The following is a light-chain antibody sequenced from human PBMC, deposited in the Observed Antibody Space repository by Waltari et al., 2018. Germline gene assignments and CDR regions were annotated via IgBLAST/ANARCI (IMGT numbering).Light chain of an antibody. CDR3: QQCYTFPYT. J-gene: IGKJ2*01. CDR1: LSGANNRNE. CDR2: WAS. Sequence: LSGANNRNELGWCQQKPGRPPKLLITWASTQESGFPDRFSGSGSGTGFTRTISSLQAEDVAVYFCQQCYTFPYTFGQGTKLEIK. V-gene: IGKV4-1*01.